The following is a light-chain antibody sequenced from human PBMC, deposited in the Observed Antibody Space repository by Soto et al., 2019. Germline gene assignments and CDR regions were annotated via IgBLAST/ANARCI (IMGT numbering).Light chain of an antibody. CDR2: GAP. J-gene: IGKJ1*01. V-gene: IGKV3-20*01. Sequence: EIVLTQSPGTLSLSPGERATLSCRASQNVSSSYLAWYQQKPGQAPRLLIYGAPSRATGIPDKLSGSGSGTDFTLTISRLEPEDLAVYYCQQYGNSRWTFGQGTKVEIK. CDR1: QNVSSSY. CDR3: QQYGNSRWT.